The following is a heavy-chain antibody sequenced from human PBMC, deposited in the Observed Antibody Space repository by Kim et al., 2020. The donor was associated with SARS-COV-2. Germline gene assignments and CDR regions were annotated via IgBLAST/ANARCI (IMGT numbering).Heavy chain of an antibody. D-gene: IGHD2-2*01. Sequence: GGSLRLSCAASGFTFSSYAMHWVRQAPGKGLEWVAVIWYDGSNKYYADSVKGRFTISRDNSKNTLYLQMNSLRAEDTAVYYCATSTAEDAFDIWGQGTMVTVSS. CDR3: ATSTAEDAFDI. CDR2: IWYDGSNK. CDR1: GFTFSSYA. V-gene: IGHV3-33*01. J-gene: IGHJ3*02.